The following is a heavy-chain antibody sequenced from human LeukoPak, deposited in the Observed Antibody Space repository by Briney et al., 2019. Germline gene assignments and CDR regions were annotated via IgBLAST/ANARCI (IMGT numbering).Heavy chain of an antibody. D-gene: IGHD3-3*01. CDR3: ARHVPFGFDY. V-gene: IGHV4-39*01. CDR2: IYYSGST. J-gene: IGHJ4*02. CDR1: GGSISSSGYY. Sequence: SETLSLTCTVSGGSISSSGYYWGWIRQPPGEGLEWIGNIYYSGSTYYNPSLKSRVTISVDTSKNQFSLKLSSVTAADTAVYYCARHVPFGFDYWGQGTLVTVSS.